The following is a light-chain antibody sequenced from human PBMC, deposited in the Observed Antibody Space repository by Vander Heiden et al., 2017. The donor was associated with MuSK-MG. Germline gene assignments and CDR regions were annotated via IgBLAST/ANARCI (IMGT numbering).Light chain of an antibody. V-gene: IGKV1-39*01. CDR1: QSISSY. Sequence: DIQMTQSPSSLSASVGDRVTITCRASQSISSYLNWYQQKPGKAPKLLIYATSNLQSGVPSRFSGSGSGTDFTLSISRLQPEDFATYYCQQRDSPPKTFGQGTKVEIK. CDR2: ATS. CDR3: QQRDSPPKT. J-gene: IGKJ1*01.